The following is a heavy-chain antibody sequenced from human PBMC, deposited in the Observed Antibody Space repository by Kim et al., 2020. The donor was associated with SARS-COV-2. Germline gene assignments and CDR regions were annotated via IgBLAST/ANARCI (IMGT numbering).Heavy chain of an antibody. J-gene: IGHJ4*02. CDR2: ST. Sequence: STCYPASVQGRFTTSRDNSKNTLFLQRSSLRAEDSALYYCARESSRRADYWGQGTLVTVSS. V-gene: IGHV3-23*01. CDR3: ARESSRRADY. D-gene: IGHD2-2*01.